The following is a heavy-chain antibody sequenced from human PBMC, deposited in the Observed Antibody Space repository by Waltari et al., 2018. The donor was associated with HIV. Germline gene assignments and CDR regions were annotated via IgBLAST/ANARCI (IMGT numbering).Heavy chain of an antibody. D-gene: IGHD3-22*01. CDR2: MNTTSGNT. Sequence: QVQLVQSGAEVKKPGASVKVSCKASGYTFTSYDINWLRQATGQGLEGMGGMNTTSGNTGYAQKFQGRVAMTRITSISTAYRELSSLRSEDTAVYYCARGLPVTMRRDIWGQGTMVTVSS. J-gene: IGHJ3*02. CDR1: GYTFTSYD. CDR3: ARGLPVTMRRDI. V-gene: IGHV1-8*01.